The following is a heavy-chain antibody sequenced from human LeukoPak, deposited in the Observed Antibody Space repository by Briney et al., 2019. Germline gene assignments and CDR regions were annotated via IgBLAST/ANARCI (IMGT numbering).Heavy chain of an antibody. V-gene: IGHV3-30-3*01. CDR2: ISHDGSSK. CDR3: ARDCIGGHEILTVPDY. Sequence: GGSLRLSCAASGFIFSNYAMHWVRQAPGKGLEWVAVISHDGSSKYYADSVKGRFTISRDNSKNTLYLQLNSLRAEDTAVYYCARDCIGGHEILTVPDYWGQGTLVTVSS. CDR1: GFIFSNYA. J-gene: IGHJ4*02. D-gene: IGHD3-9*01.